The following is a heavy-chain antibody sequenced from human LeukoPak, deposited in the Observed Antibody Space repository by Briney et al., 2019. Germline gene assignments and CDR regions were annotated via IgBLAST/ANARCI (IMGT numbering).Heavy chain of an antibody. J-gene: IGHJ4*02. Sequence: GGSLRLSCAASGFTFSSYAMHWVRQAPGRGLEGVAVISYDGSKKYYADSVKGRSTISRDNSKNTLYLQMNSLRAEDTAVYYCARDSLSGSYWKVGPSSLDYWGQGTLVTVSS. D-gene: IGHD1-26*01. CDR1: GFTFSSYA. CDR2: ISYDGSKK. CDR3: ARDSLSGSYWKVGPSSLDY. V-gene: IGHV3-30*04.